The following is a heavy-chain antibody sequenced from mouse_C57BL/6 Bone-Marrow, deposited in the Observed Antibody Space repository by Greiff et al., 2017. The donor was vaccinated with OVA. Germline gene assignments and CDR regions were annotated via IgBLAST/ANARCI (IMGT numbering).Heavy chain of an antibody. CDR1: GFTFSSYA. D-gene: IGHD2-1*01. Sequence: EVKLMESGEGLVKPGGSLKLSCAASGFTFSSYAMSWVRQTPEKRLEWVAYISSGGDYIYYADTVKGRFTISRDNASNTLYLQMSSLKSEDTAMYYCTRLLDAMDYWGQGTSVTVSS. CDR3: TRLLDAMDY. V-gene: IGHV5-9-1*02. J-gene: IGHJ4*01. CDR2: ISSGGDYI.